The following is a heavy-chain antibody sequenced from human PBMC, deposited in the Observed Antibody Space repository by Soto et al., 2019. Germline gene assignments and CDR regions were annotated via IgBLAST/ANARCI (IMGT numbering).Heavy chain of an antibody. CDR1: GGSISIDNYY. V-gene: IGHV4-39*02. J-gene: IGHJ6*02. CDR2: IFYTGST. D-gene: IGHD6-13*01. CDR3: ARDGVGAAAAVEYYYYHGLDV. Sequence: QLQLQESGPGLVRPSETLALTCSVSGGSISIDNYYWAWVRQSPGKGLEWIGSIFYTGSTYYNPSLKSRVTISVDTSKNQFSLNLSSVTAADTAVYYCARDGVGAAAAVEYYYYHGLDVWGQGTTVTVSS.